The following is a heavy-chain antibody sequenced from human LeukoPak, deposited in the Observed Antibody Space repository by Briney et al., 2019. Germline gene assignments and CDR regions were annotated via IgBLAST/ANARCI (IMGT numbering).Heavy chain of an antibody. J-gene: IGHJ5*02. CDR2: IYTSGST. V-gene: IGHV4-61*02. CDR3: ARDRPYGIAARYYNWFDP. Sequence: PSQTLSLTCTVSGGSISSGSYYWSWIRQPAGKGLEWIGRIYTSGSTNCNPSLKSRVTISVDTSKNQFSLKLSSVTAADTAVYYCARDRPYGIAARYYNWFDPWGQGTLVTVSS. D-gene: IGHD6-6*01. CDR1: GGSISSGSYY.